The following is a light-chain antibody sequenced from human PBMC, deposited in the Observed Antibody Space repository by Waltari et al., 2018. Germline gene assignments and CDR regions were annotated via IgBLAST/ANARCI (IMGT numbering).Light chain of an antibody. V-gene: IGKV3-15*01. CDR1: QSVGTN. CDR3: HQYNNWPPFT. J-gene: IGKJ3*01. CDR2: GAS. Sequence: ETVMTQSPTTLSVSTAEGVPHPCRASQSVGTNLAWHQHKPGQAPRRLIYGASTRAAGIPVRFSGSGSGTEFTLTISGLQSEDFAVYYCHQYNNWPPFTFGPGTKVDI.